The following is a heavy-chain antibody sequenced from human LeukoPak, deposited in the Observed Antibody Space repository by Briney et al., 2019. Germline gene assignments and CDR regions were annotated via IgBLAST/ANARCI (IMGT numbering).Heavy chain of an antibody. CDR3: AKSQARGGISGTIMAIVDS. Sequence: PGGSLRLSCAASGFTFSSYGMHWVRQAPGKGLEWVAVISYDGSNKYYADSVKGRFIISRDNSKHTLYLQMNSLRAEDRAVYYCAKSQARGGISGTIMAIVDSWGQGALVTVSS. J-gene: IGHJ4*02. V-gene: IGHV3-30*18. CDR1: GFTFSSYG. D-gene: IGHD5-24*01. CDR2: ISYDGSNK.